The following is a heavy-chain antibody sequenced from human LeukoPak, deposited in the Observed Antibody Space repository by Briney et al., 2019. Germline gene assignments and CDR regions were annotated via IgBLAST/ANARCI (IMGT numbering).Heavy chain of an antibody. CDR1: GFTFDNYG. J-gene: IGHJ1*01. V-gene: IGHV3-30*18. CDR2: ISSDGATQ. Sequence: GGSLRLSCAASGFTFDNYGMHWVRQAPGKGLEWVADISSDGATQYYADSVKGLFTISRDNSKNTLNLQMNSLRPGDTAVYYCAKGCLGGGNCFFFQHWGQGTLVTVSS. CDR3: AKGCLGGGNCFFFQH. D-gene: IGHD2-15*01.